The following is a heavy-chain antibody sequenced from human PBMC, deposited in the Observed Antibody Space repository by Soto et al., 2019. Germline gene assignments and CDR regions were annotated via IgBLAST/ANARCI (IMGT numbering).Heavy chain of an antibody. Sequence: QVQLVQTGAEVKKPGSSVKVSCKASGGTFSSYAISWVRQAPGQGLEWMGGIIPIFGTANYAQKFQGRVTITADESTSTAYMELSSLRSEDTAVYYCAREEAYCGGDCYSDYWGQGTLVTVSS. J-gene: IGHJ4*02. D-gene: IGHD2-21*02. CDR3: AREEAYCGGDCYSDY. CDR2: IIPIFGTA. CDR1: GGTFSSYA. V-gene: IGHV1-69*01.